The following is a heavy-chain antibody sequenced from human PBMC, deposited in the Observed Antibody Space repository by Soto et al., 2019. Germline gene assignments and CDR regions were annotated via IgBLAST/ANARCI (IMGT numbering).Heavy chain of an antibody. CDR2: INAGNGDT. CDR1: GYTFTSYA. D-gene: IGHD2-2*01. J-gene: IGHJ4*02. V-gene: IGHV1-3*01. Sequence: ASVKVSCKASGYTFTSYAFHWVRQAPGQRLEWMGWINAGNGDTKYSQNFQGRVAMTRDTSTSTVYMELSSLRSEDTAVYYCARRDCFSSSCYFKYWGQGTLVTVSS. CDR3: ARRDCFSSSCYFKY.